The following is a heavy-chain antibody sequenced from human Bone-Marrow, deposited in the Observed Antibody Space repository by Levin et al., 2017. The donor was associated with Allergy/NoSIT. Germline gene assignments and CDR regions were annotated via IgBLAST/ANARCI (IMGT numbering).Heavy chain of an antibody. Sequence: GGSLRLSCAASGFTFSSYIMIWVRQTPGKGLEWVSSISANGDFTRYADSVRGRFTISRDNSRNVLFLQMNSLGADDTAVYFCAKRYGVYTSSKTNSGFDYWGQGTLVTVSS. CDR2: ISANGDFT. D-gene: IGHD6-6*01. CDR1: GFTFSSYI. CDR3: AKRYGVYTSSKTNSGFDY. J-gene: IGHJ4*02. V-gene: IGHV3-23*01.